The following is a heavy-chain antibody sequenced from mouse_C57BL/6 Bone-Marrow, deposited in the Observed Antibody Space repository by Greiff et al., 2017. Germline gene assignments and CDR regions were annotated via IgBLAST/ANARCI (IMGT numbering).Heavy chain of an antibody. J-gene: IGHJ2*01. D-gene: IGHD1-1*01. CDR2: INPYNGGT. CDR1: GYTFTDYY. CDR3: ARALIYYGSSDY. V-gene: IGHV1-19*01. Sequence: EVKLHQSGPVLVKPGASVKMSCKASGYTFTDYYMNWVKQSHGKSLEWIGVINPYNGGTSYNQKFKGKATLTVDKSSSTAYMERNSLTSEDSAVYYCARALIYYGSSDYWGQGTTLTVSS.